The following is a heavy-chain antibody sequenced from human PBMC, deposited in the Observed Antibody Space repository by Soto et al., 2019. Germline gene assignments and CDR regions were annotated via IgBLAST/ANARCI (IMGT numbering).Heavy chain of an antibody. CDR1: GFTFGDYA. Sequence: GGSLRLSCTASGFTFGDYAMSWFRQAPGKGLEWVGFIRSKAYGGTTEYADSVKGRFTISRDNSKNTLFLQMNSLRAEDTAVYYCAKIPLQRIAAAYFAYWGQGTLVTVSS. CDR3: AKIPLQRIAAAYFAY. D-gene: IGHD6-13*01. J-gene: IGHJ4*02. V-gene: IGHV3-49*03. CDR2: IRSKAYGGTT.